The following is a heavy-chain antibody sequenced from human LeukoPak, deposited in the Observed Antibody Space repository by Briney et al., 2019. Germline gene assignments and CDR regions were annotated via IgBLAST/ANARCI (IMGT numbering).Heavy chain of an antibody. CDR1: GGSISSYY. Sequence: SETLSLICTVSGGSISSYYWSWIRQPPGKGLEWIGSIYYSGSTYYNPSLKSRVTISVDTSKNQFSLKLSSVTAADTAVYYCARAPFSADYYDSSGQLRYFDLWGRGTLVTVSS. V-gene: IGHV4-59*05. CDR2: IYYSGST. J-gene: IGHJ2*01. D-gene: IGHD3-22*01. CDR3: ARAPFSADYYDSSGQLRYFDL.